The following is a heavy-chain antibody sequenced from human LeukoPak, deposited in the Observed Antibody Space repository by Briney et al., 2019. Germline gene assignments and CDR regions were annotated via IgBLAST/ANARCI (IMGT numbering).Heavy chain of an antibody. CDR1: GFTFSSYG. V-gene: IGHV3-30*18. J-gene: IGHJ4*02. CDR2: ISYDGSNK. D-gene: IGHD6-13*01. CDR3: AKQAPYSSSWGVDY. Sequence: GGSLRLFCAASGFTFSSYGMHWVRQAPGKGLEWVAVISYDGSNKYYADSVKGRFTISRDNSKNTLYLQMNSLRAEDTAVYYCAKQAPYSSSWGVDYWGQGTLVTVSS.